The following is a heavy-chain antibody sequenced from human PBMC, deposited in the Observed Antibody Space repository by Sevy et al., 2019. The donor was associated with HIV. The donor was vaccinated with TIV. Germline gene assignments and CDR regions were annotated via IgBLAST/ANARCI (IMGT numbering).Heavy chain of an antibody. Sequence: SQTLSLTCTVSGGSITSLYWNWIRQPPGKGLGIANIYYNGHINYNPSLKSRVTLSLDTSKNQFSLRLSSVTAADTAMYYCAGENAWGRGYSWGQGTLVTVSS. CDR3: AGENAWGRGYS. D-gene: IGHD1-26*01. V-gene: IGHV4-59*08. CDR1: GGSITSLY. J-gene: IGHJ4*02. CDR2: IYYNGHI.